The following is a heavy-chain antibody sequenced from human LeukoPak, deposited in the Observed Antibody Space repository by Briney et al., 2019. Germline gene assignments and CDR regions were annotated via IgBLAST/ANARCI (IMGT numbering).Heavy chain of an antibody. V-gene: IGHV3-23*01. D-gene: IGHD4-23*01. CDR1: GFTFSSYA. CDR2: ISGSGGST. J-gene: IGHJ4*02. Sequence: PGGSLRLSCAASGFTFSSYAMSWVHQAPGRGLEWVSAISGSGGSTYYADSVKGRFTISRDNSKNTLYLQMDSLRAEDTAVYYCAKDPLGGSPYYFDYWGQGTLVTVSS. CDR3: AKDPLGGSPYYFDY.